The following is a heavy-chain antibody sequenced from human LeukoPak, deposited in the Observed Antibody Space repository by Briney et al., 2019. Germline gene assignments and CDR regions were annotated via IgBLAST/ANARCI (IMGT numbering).Heavy chain of an antibody. V-gene: IGHV1-69*13. CDR3: ARLTVVRVFDY. CDR2: IIPIFGTA. J-gene: IGHJ4*02. Sequence: ASVTVSCTASGGTFSIYAISWVRQAPGQGLEWMGGIIPIFGTANYAQKFQGRVTITADESTSTAYMELSSLRSEDTAVYYCARLTVVRVFDYWGQGTLVTVSS. CDR1: GGTFSIYA. D-gene: IGHD4-23*01.